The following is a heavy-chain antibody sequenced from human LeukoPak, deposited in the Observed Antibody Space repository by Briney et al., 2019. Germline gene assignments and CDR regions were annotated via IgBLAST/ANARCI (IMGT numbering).Heavy chain of an antibody. CDR1: GFTFSSYG. D-gene: IGHD7-27*01. CDR3: ARDRGDPDSYFDQ. J-gene: IGHJ4*02. Sequence: GGSLRLSCAASGFTFSSYGIHWVRQAPGKGLEWVAVVWYDGSEKYYADSVKGRFTISRDNSKNTLYLQMNSLRAEDTAIYYCARDRGDPDSYFDQWGQGTLVTVSS. CDR2: VWYDGSEK. V-gene: IGHV3-33*01.